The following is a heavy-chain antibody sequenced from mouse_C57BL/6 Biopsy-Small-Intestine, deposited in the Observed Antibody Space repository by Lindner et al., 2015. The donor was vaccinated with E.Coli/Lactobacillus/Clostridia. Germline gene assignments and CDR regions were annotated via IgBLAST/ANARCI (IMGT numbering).Heavy chain of an antibody. J-gene: IGHJ4*01. V-gene: IGHV5-17*01. CDR2: ISSGSSTI. CDR1: GFTFSDYG. Sequence: VQLQESGGGVSEAWRVPELSCAASGFTFSDYGMHWVRQAPEKGLEWVAYISSGSSTIYYADTVKGRFTISRDNAKNTLFLQMSSLKSEDTAMYYCAIYYTTPRDAMDYWGQGTSVTVSS. CDR3: AIYYTTPRDAMDY. D-gene: IGHD2-1*01.